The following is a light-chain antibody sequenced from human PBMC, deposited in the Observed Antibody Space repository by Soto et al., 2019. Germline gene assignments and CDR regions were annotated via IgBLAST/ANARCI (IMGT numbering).Light chain of an antibody. V-gene: IGKV1-39*01. CDR1: QSINKY. CDR3: QQTYITPLT. CDR2: AAS. J-gene: IGKJ4*01. Sequence: DLQMTQSPSSLTASVGDRVTITCRASQSINKYLNWYQQKLGKAPKLVIYAASILQSGVPSRFSGSASGTDFTLTIHSLQPEDFATYYCQQTYITPLTFGGGTKVEI.